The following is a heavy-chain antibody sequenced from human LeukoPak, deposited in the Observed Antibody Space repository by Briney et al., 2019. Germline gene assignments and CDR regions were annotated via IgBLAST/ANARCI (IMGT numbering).Heavy chain of an antibody. CDR1: GGSISSSNW. CDR2: IYHSGST. V-gene: IGHV4-4*02. CDR3: ARGGVEMATIVRCFDY. D-gene: IGHD5-24*01. Sequence: SGTLSLTCAVSGGSISSSNWWSWVGQPPGKGLEWIGEIYHSGSTNYNPSLKSRVTISVDKSKNQFSLKLSSVTAADTAVYYCARGGVEMATIVRCFDYWGQGTLVTVSS. J-gene: IGHJ4*02.